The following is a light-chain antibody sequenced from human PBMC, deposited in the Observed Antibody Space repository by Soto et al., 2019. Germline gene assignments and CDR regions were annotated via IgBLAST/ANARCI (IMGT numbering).Light chain of an antibody. V-gene: IGKV2-28*01. J-gene: IGKJ5*01. CDR1: QSLLYSNGNNY. CDR3: LQARQTPPT. Sequence: DIVMTQSPLSLPVTPGEPASISCRSSQSLLYSNGNNYLNWYLQKPGQSPQLLIYLGSTRASGVXDXSSGTGSGTDFILKISRVEAEDVGVYYCLQARQTPPTFGQGTRLEIK. CDR2: LGS.